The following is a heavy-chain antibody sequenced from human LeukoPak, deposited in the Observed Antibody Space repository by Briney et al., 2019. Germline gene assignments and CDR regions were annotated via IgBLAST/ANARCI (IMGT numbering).Heavy chain of an antibody. J-gene: IGHJ6*03. CDR1: GFSFSTYA. Sequence: GGSLRLSCAASGFSFSTYAMSWVRQAPGKGLEWVSAISAGGATIYYADSVKGRFTVSRDNSKNTLYLHMSSLRAEDTAIYYCAKDSGGTYFYYYYYTDVWGKGTTVTVSS. D-gene: IGHD1-26*01. V-gene: IGHV3-23*01. CDR2: ISAGGATI. CDR3: AKDSGGTYFYYYYYTDV.